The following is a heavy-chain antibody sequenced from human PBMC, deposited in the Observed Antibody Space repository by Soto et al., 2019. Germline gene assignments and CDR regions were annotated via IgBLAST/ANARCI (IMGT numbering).Heavy chain of an antibody. CDR3: ARSPVSATLQYSSSWTWVPYYYYMDV. Sequence: GGSLRLSCAASGFTFSSYSMNWVRQAPGKGLEWVSYISSSSSTIYYADSVKGRFTISRDNAKNSLYLQMNSLRAEDTAVYYCARSPVSATLQYSSSWTWVPYYYYMDVWGKGTTVTVSS. D-gene: IGHD6-13*01. J-gene: IGHJ6*03. CDR1: GFTFSSYS. V-gene: IGHV3-48*01. CDR2: ISSSSSTI.